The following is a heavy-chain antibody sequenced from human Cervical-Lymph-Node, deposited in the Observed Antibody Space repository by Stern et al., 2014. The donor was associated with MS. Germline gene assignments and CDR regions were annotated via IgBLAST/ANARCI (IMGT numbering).Heavy chain of an antibody. CDR3: ARERDNSYAFDS. J-gene: IGHJ4*02. V-gene: IGHV1-69*01. CDR2: ISSMFGRA. Sequence: QVQLVQSGAEMRKPGSSGRVSCKASGGIFSTSVISWLRQAPGQGLEWMGGISSMFGRANYAQRFQGSVTITADESTSTVYMGLTSLRSEDTAVYYCARERDNSYAFDSWGQGTLVTVSS. CDR1: GGIFSTSV. D-gene: IGHD3-16*01.